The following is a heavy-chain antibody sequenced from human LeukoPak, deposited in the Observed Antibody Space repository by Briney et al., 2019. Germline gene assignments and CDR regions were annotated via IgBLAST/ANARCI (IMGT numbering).Heavy chain of an antibody. V-gene: IGHV3-30*03. CDR1: GFTFSSYG. CDR2: ISYDGSNK. Sequence: GGSLRLSCAASGFTFSSYGMHWVRQAPGKGLEWVAVISYDGSNKYYADSVKGRFTISRDNAKNSLYLQMNSLRAEDTAVYYCARDLGGYWGQGTLVTVSS. J-gene: IGHJ4*02. D-gene: IGHD3-16*01. CDR3: ARDLGGY.